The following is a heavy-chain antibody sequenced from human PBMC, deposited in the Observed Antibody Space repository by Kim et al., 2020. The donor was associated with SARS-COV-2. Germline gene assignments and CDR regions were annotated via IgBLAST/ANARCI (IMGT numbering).Heavy chain of an antibody. J-gene: IGHJ4*02. CDR2: IKSKTDGGTT. V-gene: IGHV3-15*01. CDR3: TTDLGQWLVLDY. D-gene: IGHD6-19*01. Sequence: GGSLRLSCAASGFTFSNAWMSWVRQAPGKGLEWVGRIKSKTDGGTTDYAAPVKGRFTISRDDSKNTLYLQMNSLKTEDTAVYYCTTDLGQWLVLDYWGQGTLVTVSS. CDR1: GFTFSNAW.